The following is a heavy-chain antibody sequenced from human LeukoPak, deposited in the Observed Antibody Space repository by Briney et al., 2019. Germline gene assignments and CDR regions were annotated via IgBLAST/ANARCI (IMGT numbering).Heavy chain of an antibody. CDR3: ARARYYDILTGYYHFDY. D-gene: IGHD3-9*01. Sequence: GASVKVSCKASGGTFSSYAISWVRQAPGQGLEWMGRIIPIFGTANDAQKFQGRVTITTDESTSTAYMELSSLRSEDTAVYYWARARYYDILTGYYHFDYWGQGTLVTVSS. V-gene: IGHV1-69*05. CDR1: GGTFSSYA. CDR2: IIPIFGTA. J-gene: IGHJ4*02.